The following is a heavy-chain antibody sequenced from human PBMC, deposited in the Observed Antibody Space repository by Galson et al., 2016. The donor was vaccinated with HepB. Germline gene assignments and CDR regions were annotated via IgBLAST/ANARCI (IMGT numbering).Heavy chain of an antibody. CDR2: VIPIFDKS. V-gene: IGHV1-69*13. J-gene: IGHJ4*02. Sequence: SVKVSCKASGGTFSTRTISWVRQAPGQGLEWMGGVIPIFDKSNYAQKFQGRVTISADESTSTAYMELSSLTSDDTALYYCTRDGEGSGRYFDYWGQGTPGTVSS. CDR1: GGTFSTRT. D-gene: IGHD1-26*01. CDR3: TRDGEGSGRYFDY.